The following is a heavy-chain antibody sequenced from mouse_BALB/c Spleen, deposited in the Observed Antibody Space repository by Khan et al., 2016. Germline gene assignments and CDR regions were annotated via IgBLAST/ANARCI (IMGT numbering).Heavy chain of an antibody. V-gene: IGHV1-9*01. CDR3: ARDYNGSSSVYYAMDY. Sequence: QVQLKQSGAELMKPGVSVKISCKATGYTFSSYWIEWVKQRPGHGLEWIGEILPGSGSTNYNEKFKGKATFTADTSSNTAYMQLSSLTSEDSAVDCCARDYNGSSSVYYAMDYWGQGTSVTVSS. CDR2: ILPGSGST. CDR1: GYTFSSYW. J-gene: IGHJ4*01. D-gene: IGHD1-1*01.